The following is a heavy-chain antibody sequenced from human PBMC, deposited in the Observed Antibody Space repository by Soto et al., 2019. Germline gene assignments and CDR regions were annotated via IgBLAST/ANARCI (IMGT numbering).Heavy chain of an antibody. D-gene: IGHD6-19*01. CDR3: ARELSDVAAEGFSPGAFDI. J-gene: IGHJ3*02. V-gene: IGHV4-4*07. Sequence: PSETLSVTCTVSGGSISGYYWSWIRQPAGKGLEWIGRIYTSGSTNYNPSLKSRVTMSVDTSKNQFSLKLSSVTAADTAVYYCARELSDVAAEGFSPGAFDIWGQGTMVTVSS. CDR2: IYTSGST. CDR1: GGSISGYY.